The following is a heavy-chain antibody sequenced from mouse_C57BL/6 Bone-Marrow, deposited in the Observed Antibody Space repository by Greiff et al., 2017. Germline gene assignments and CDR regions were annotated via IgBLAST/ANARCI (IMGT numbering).Heavy chain of an antibody. J-gene: IGHJ4*01. CDR3: ARSIYDGYYGYYAMDY. CDR1: GYTFTDYY. D-gene: IGHD2-3*01. V-gene: IGHV1-84*01. CDR2: IYPGSGNT. Sequence: LVESGPELVKPGASVKISCKASGYTFTDYYINWVKQRPGQGLEWIGWIYPGSGNTKYNEKFKGKATLTVDTSSSTAYMQLSSLTSEDSAVYFCARSIYDGYYGYYAMDYWGQGTSVTVSS.